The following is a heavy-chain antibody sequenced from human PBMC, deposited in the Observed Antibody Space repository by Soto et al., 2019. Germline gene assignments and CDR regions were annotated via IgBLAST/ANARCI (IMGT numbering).Heavy chain of an antibody. D-gene: IGHD2-2*01. CDR2: IYYSGST. CDR3: ARDPGCGDQLLCPFSYYVMDV. J-gene: IGHJ6*02. V-gene: IGHV4-59*01. Sequence: SVTLSLTCTVSGGSISRYYWSWIRKTPGKGLEWIGYIYYSGSTNYNPSLKSRVTISVDTSKNQFSLKLSSVTAADTAVYYCARDPGCGDQLLCPFSYYVMDVWGQGTTVTVSS. CDR1: GGSISRYY.